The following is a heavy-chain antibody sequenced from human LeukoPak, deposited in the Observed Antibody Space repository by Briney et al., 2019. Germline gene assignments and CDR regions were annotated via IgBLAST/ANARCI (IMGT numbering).Heavy chain of an antibody. CDR1: GFTFSNYV. CDR2: IRKDGSNN. D-gene: IGHD2-2*03. V-gene: IGHV3-30*02. J-gene: IGHJ4*02. CDR3: AKDGWDY. Sequence: GGSLRLSCSGSGFTFSNYVMSWIRQAPGKGLDWVAFIRKDGSNNYYADSVKGRFTISRDNSKNTLSLQMNSLRAEDTAVYYCAKDGWDYWGQGTLVTVSS.